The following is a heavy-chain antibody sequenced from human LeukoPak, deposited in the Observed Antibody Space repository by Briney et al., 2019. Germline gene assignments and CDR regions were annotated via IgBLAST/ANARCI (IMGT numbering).Heavy chain of an antibody. J-gene: IGHJ4*02. Sequence: GGSLRLSCTASGFTFGSLWMSWVRQAPGKGLEWVANVKQNGSEKSYVDSVRGRFTISRDNAKNSLYLQMNSLRAEDTALYYRADPGVGYWGQGTLVTVSS. CDR2: VKQNGSEK. V-gene: IGHV3-7*01. CDR3: ADPGVGY. D-gene: IGHD2-8*01. CDR1: GFTFGSLW.